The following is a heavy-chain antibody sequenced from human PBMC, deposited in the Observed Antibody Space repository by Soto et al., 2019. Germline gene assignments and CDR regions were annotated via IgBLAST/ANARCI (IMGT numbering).Heavy chain of an antibody. D-gene: IGHD3-3*01. J-gene: IGHJ4*02. CDR2: ISYDATNQ. CDR1: GFIFSQYV. Sequence: QVQLVESGGGVVQPGRSLRLSCAASGFIFSQYVMHWVRQAPGKGLEWVAIISYDATNQYYADSVRGRFTISRDNSNSTVYLQMNRLSAEDTDVYYCAREGVGPYDFWSGYYVHWGQGTLVTVSS. V-gene: IGHV3-30-3*01. CDR3: AREGVGPYDFWSGYYVH.